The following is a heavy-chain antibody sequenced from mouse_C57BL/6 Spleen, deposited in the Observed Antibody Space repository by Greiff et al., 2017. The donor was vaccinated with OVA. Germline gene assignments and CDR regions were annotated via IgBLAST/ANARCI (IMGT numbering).Heavy chain of an antibody. Sequence: EVQLVESGGGLVKPGGSLKLSCAASGFTFSSYAMSWVRQTPEKRLEWVATISDGGSYTYYPDNVKGRFTISRDNAKNNLYLQMSHLKSEDTAMYFCASAWAYGPLYFDYWGQGTTLTVSS. CDR2: ISDGGSYT. CDR3: ASAWAYGPLYFDY. CDR1: GFTFSSYA. J-gene: IGHJ2*01. V-gene: IGHV5-4*01. D-gene: IGHD1-1*02.